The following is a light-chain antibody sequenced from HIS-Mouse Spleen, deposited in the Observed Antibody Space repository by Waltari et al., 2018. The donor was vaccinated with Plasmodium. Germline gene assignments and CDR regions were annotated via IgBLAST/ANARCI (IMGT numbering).Light chain of an antibody. CDR1: QSVSSSY. Sequence: EIVLTQSPGTLSLSPGERATLSCRASQSVSSSYLAWYQQKPGQAPRLLIYGASSRATSLPDMISSSCSRTDFTLTISRLEHEDAALYYCQQYSSSPHTFGEGTKVEIK. J-gene: IGKJ4*01. CDR2: GAS. CDR3: QQYSSSPHT. V-gene: IGKV3-20*01.